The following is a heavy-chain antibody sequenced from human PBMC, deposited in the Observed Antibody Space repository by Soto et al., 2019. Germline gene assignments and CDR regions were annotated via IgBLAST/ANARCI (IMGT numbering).Heavy chain of an antibody. CDR1: GLTFNRYA. J-gene: IGHJ4*02. D-gene: IGHD6-19*01. CDR2: ISWNSGSI. Sequence: GGSLRLSCAVSGLTFNRYAFHWVRQVPGKGLEWVSCISWNSGSIGYADSVKGRFTISRDNAKNSLYLQMNSLRAEDTALYYCAKDISSSGWYRGYYFDYWGQGTLVTVSS. CDR3: AKDISSSGWYRGYYFDY. V-gene: IGHV3-9*01.